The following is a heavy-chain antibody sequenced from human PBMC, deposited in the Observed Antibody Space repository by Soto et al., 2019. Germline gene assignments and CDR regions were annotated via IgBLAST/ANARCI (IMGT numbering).Heavy chain of an antibody. CDR1: GFTFSSYA. D-gene: IGHD3-3*01. CDR2: ISGSGGST. V-gene: IGHV3-23*01. Sequence: GGSLRLSCAASGFTFSSYAMSWVRQAPGKGLEWVSAISGSGGSTYYADSVKGRFTISRDNSKNTLYLQMNSLRAEDTAVYYCAKTIPRGDFWSGYPDDAFDIWGQGTMVTVSS. CDR3: AKTIPRGDFWSGYPDDAFDI. J-gene: IGHJ3*02.